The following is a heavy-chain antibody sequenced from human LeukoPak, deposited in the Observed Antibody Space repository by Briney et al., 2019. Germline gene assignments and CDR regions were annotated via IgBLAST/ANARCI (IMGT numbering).Heavy chain of an antibody. V-gene: IGHV3-30*02. CDR1: GFAFSSYG. J-gene: IGHJ4*02. D-gene: IGHD3-10*01. CDR3: AKDRNSGSYWYYFDY. CDR2: IRYDGSNK. Sequence: GGSLRLSCAASGFAFSSYGMHWVRQAPGKGLEWVAFIRYDGSNKYYADSVRGRFTISRDNSKNTLYLQMNSLRAEDTAVYYCAKDRNSGSYWYYFDYWGQGTLVTVSS.